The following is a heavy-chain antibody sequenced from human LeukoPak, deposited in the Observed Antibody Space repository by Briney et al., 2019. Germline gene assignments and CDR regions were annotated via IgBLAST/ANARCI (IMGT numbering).Heavy chain of an antibody. V-gene: IGHV3-30*02. Sequence: PGGSLRLSCAASGFTFSSYGMHWVRQAPGKGLEWVAFIRYDGSNKYYADSVKGRFTTSRDNSKNTLYLQMNSLRAEDTAVYYCAKEILWFGESAFDYWGQGTLVTVSS. D-gene: IGHD3-10*01. CDR3: AKEILWFGESAFDY. CDR2: IRYDGSNK. J-gene: IGHJ4*02. CDR1: GFTFSSYG.